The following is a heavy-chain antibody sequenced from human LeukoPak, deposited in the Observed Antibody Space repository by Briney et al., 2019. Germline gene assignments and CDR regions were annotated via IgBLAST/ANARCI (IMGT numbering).Heavy chain of an antibody. J-gene: IGHJ4*02. CDR1: GFTSSSYW. Sequence: GGSLRLSCVASGFTSSSYWMSWVRQAPGKGLEWVAMMKQDGSGEYYLDSVKGRFTISRNNAKNSLYLQMNSLRAEDTAVYFCTTGYSSGWYNEGNYWGQGTLVTVSS. D-gene: IGHD6-19*01. CDR2: MKQDGSGE. CDR3: TTGYSSGWYNEGNY. V-gene: IGHV3-7*01.